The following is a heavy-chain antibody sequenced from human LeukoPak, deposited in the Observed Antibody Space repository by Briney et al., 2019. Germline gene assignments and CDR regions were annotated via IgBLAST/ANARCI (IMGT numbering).Heavy chain of an antibody. Sequence: SETLSLTCTVSGGSISSYYWSRIRQPAGKGLEWIGRIYTSGSTNYNPSLKSRVTMLVDTSKNQFSLKLSSVTAADTAVYYCARDRGDGYNAYFDYWGQGTLVTVSS. D-gene: IGHD5-24*01. CDR1: GGSISSYY. V-gene: IGHV4-4*07. CDR3: ARDRGDGYNAYFDY. J-gene: IGHJ4*02. CDR2: IYTSGST.